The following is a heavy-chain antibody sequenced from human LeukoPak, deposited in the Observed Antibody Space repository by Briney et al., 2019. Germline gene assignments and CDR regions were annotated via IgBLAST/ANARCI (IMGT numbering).Heavy chain of an antibody. D-gene: IGHD3-22*01. CDR3: ARDLRGTYDSSGYYLDY. J-gene: IGHJ4*02. CDR1: GFTFSSYW. CDR2: IKQDGSEK. Sequence: PGGSLRLSCAASGFTFSSYWMSWVRQAPGKGLEWVANIKQDGSEKYYVDSVKGRFTISRDNAKNSLYLQMNSLRAEDTAVYYCARDLRGTYDSSGYYLDYWGQGTLVTVSS. V-gene: IGHV3-7*01.